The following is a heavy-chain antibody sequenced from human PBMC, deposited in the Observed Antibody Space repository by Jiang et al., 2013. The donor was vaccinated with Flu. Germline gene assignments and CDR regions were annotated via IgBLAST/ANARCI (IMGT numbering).Heavy chain of an antibody. V-gene: IGHV6-1*01. Sequence: GPGLVKPSQILSLTCTISGDSVSSNSAAWNWFRQSPSRGLEWLGRTYYRSTWYNDYAASVKSRIAINPDTSKNQFSLHLNSVTPEDTAVYYCTRWNSDWGQGTLVTVSS. J-gene: IGHJ4*02. CDR3: TRWNSD. CDR1: GDSVSSNSAA. CDR2: TYYRSTWYN. D-gene: IGHD1-1*01.